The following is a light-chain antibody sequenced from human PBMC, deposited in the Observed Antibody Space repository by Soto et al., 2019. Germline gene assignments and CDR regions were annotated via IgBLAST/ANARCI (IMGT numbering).Light chain of an antibody. CDR3: TSYITTSSSVV. J-gene: IGLJ2*01. Sequence: QSALTQPASVSGSPGQSITISCTEISSDIGGYNYVSWYQQHPGKAPKLIIYDVNNRPSGVSNRFSGSKSGDTASLTISGLQAEDEPDYYCTSYITTSSSVVFGGGTKVTVL. CDR1: SSDIGGYNY. V-gene: IGLV2-14*01. CDR2: DVN.